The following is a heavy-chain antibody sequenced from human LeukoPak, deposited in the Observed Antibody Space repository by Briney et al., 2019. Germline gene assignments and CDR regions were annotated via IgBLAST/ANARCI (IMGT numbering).Heavy chain of an antibody. CDR3: ARVPGGDYVWGSYRTGLYYFDY. V-gene: IGHV3-21*01. CDR1: GFTFSSYS. CDR2: ISSSSSYI. J-gene: IGHJ4*02. Sequence: GGSLRLSCAASGFTFSSYSMTWVRQAPGKGLEWVSSISSSSSYIYYADSVKGRFTISRDNAKNSLYLQMNSLRAEDTAVYYCARVPGGDYVWGSYRTGLYYFDYWGQGTLVTVSS. D-gene: IGHD3-16*02.